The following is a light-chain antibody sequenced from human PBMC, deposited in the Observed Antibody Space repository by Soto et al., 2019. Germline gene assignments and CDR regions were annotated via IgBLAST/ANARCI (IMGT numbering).Light chain of an antibody. Sequence: QLVLTQSPSASASLGASVKLTCTLSSGHSSYAIAWHQQQPEKGPRYLMKLNSDGSHSKGDGIPDRFSGSSSGAEHYLTISSLQSEDEADYYCQTWGTGIRVFGGRTKLTVL. J-gene: IGLJ2*01. CDR3: QTWGTGIRV. CDR1: SGHSSYA. V-gene: IGLV4-69*01. CDR2: LNSDGSH.